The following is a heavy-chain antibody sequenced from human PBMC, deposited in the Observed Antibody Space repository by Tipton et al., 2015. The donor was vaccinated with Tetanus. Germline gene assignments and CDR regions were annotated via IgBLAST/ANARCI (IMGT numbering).Heavy chain of an antibody. CDR2: IYHNGGT. J-gene: IGHJ4*02. CDR3: ARGGTMVHGVILQDHFYY. D-gene: IGHD3-10*01. Sequence: TLSLTCAVSGDSISSAGYSWSWIRQPPGKGLEWIGFIYHNGGTYYNQSLKTRATISVDRSKNQFSLKLSSVTAADTAVYFCARGGTMVHGVILQDHFYYWGQGTLVTVSS. CDR1: GDSISSAGYS. V-gene: IGHV4-30-2*01.